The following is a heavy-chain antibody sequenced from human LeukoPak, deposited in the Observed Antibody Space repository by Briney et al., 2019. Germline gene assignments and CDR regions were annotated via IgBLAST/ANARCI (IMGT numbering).Heavy chain of an antibody. V-gene: IGHV3-30*04. CDR1: GFTFSSYA. CDR3: ARRLRYFDY. CDR2: ISYDGSNK. Sequence: GGSLRLSCAASGFTFSSYAMHWVRQAPGKGLEWVAVISYDGSNKYYADSAKGRFTISRDNSKNTLYLQMNSLRAEDTAVYYCARRLRYFDYWGQGTLVTVSS. D-gene: IGHD2-15*01. J-gene: IGHJ4*02.